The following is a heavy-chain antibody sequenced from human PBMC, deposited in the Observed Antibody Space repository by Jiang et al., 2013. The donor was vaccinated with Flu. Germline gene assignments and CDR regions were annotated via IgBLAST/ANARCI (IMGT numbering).Heavy chain of an antibody. V-gene: IGHV4-30-4*01. Sequence: GPGLVKPSQTLSLTCTVSGGSISSGDYYWSWIRQPPGKGLEWIGYIYYSGSTYYNPSLKSRVTISVDTSKNQFSLKLSSVTAADTAVYYCARGSNYYDSSGYQLGPWYFDLWGRGTLVTVS. CDR1: GGSISSGDYY. D-gene: IGHD3-22*01. CDR2: IYYSGST. J-gene: IGHJ2*01. CDR3: ARGSNYYDSSGYQLGPWYFDL.